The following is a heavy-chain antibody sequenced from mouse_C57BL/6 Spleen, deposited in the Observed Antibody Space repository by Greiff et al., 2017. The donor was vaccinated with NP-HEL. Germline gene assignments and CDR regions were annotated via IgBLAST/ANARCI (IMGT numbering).Heavy chain of an antibody. CDR3: ARDGITGSFAY. CDR2: ISDGGSYT. J-gene: IGHJ3*01. Sequence: EVQGVESGGGLVKPGGSLKLSCAASGFTFSSYAMSWVRQTPEKRLEWVATISDGGSYTYYPDNVKGRFTISRDNAKNNLYLQMSHLKSEDTAMYYCARDGITGSFAYWGQGTLVTVSA. CDR1: GFTFSSYA. D-gene: IGHD4-1*01. V-gene: IGHV5-4*01.